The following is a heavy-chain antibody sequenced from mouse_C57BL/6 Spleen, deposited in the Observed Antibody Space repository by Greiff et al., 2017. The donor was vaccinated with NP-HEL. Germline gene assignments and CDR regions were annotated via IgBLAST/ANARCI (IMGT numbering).Heavy chain of an antibody. CDR2: LDPSDSYP. D-gene: IGHD3-2*02. J-gene: IGHJ3*01. CDR3: ARGGAQATDWFAY. CDR1: GYTFTSYW. Sequence: VQLQQSGAELVMPGASVKLSCKASGYTFTSYWMHWVKQRPGQGLEWIGELDPSDSYPNYNQKFKGKSTLTVDKSSSTAYMQLSSLTSEDSAVYYCARGGAQATDWFAYWGQGTLVTVSA. V-gene: IGHV1-69*01.